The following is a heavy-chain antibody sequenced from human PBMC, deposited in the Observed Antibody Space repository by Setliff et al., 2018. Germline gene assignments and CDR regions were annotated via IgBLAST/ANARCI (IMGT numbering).Heavy chain of an antibody. V-gene: IGHV1-69*10. D-gene: IGHD3-22*01. CDR3: ARGYCDSSGVQSNAFDI. CDR1: GGTFSSYA. CDR2: IIPILGIA. J-gene: IGHJ3*02. Sequence: SVKVSCKASGGTFSSYAISWVRQAPGQGLEWMGGIIPILGIANYAQKFQGRVTITADKSTSTAYMELSSLRSEDTAVYYCARGYCDSSGVQSNAFDIWGQGTMVTVSS.